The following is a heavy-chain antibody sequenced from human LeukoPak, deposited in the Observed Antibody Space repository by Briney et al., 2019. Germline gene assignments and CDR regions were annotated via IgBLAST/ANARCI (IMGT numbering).Heavy chain of an antibody. CDR1: GGPFTSYG. D-gene: IGHD5-24*01. J-gene: IGHJ4*02. CDR3: ARGEGDYCRYDTCSRHDFEY. CDR2: VIPFFGTA. V-gene: IGHV1-69*06. Sequence: SVKVSCKASGGPFTSYGLSWVRLAPGQGLEWMGRVIPFFGTAKYSQKFQGRITITADRSTGTSYMELRSLRYEDTAIYFCARGEGDYCRYDTCSRHDFEYWGQGTQVTVSS.